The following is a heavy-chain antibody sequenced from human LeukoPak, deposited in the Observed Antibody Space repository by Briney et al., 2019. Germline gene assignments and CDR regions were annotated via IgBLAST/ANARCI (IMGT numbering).Heavy chain of an antibody. D-gene: IGHD2-21*01. J-gene: IGHJ4*02. CDR1: GSTFNTYT. CDR2: INSRGTKI. V-gene: IGHV3-21*01. CDR3: AKESGDRGAECLALNDY. Sequence: GGSLRLSCAASGSTFNTYTMSWVRQAPGKGLEWVSSINSRGTKIYYADSVKGRFTVSRDNTKNSLYLQMNSLRAEDTAMYFCAKESGDRGAECLALNDYWGQGTLVTVSS.